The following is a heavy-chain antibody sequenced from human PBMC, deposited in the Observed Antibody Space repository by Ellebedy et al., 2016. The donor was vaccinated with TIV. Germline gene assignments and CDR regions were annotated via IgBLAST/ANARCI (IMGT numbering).Heavy chain of an antibody. CDR2: ISDDGSNK. Sequence: GGSLRLSCAASGFSFGSYGMHWVRQAPGKGLEWVAVISDDGSNKNYADYVKGRFSISRDTSKNTLYLQMNSLRAEDTAVYYCARDTCSSSCPGYYYYYGMDVWGQGTTVTVSS. CDR1: GFSFGSYG. V-gene: IGHV3-30*03. J-gene: IGHJ6*02. D-gene: IGHD2-2*01. CDR3: ARDTCSSSCPGYYYYYGMDV.